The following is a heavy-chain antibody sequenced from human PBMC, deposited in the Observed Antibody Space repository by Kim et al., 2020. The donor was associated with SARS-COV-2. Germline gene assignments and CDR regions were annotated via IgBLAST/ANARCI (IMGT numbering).Heavy chain of an antibody. CDR3: ARGAAAPQALAV. Sequence: ASVKVSCKASGYTFTTYSMDWVRQAPGQGLEWMGWISTNTGQPTYAQGFTGRFVFSVDSSVSTAYLQINSLMAEDTALYYCARGAAAPQALAVWGQGTLV. CDR2: ISTNTGQP. CDR1: GYTFTTYS. J-gene: IGHJ3*01. V-gene: IGHV7-4-1*02. D-gene: IGHD6-13*01.